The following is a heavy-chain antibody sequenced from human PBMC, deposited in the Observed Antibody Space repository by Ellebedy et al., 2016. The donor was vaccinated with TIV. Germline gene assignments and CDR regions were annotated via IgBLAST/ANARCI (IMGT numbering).Heavy chain of an antibody. CDR2: IYHSGST. CDR3: ASTAMVTYYYYYGMDV. Sequence: SETLSLXXAVSGGSISSSNWWSWVRQPPGKGLEWIGEIYHSGSTNYNPSLKSRVTISVDTSKNQFSLKLSSVTAADTAVYYCASTAMVTYYYYYGMDVWGQGTTVTVSS. D-gene: IGHD5-18*01. V-gene: IGHV4-4*02. J-gene: IGHJ6*02. CDR1: GGSISSSNW.